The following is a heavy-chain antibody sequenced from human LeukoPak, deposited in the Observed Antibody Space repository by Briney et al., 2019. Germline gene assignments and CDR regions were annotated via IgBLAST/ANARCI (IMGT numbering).Heavy chain of an antibody. CDR3: ARFYGGNTY. CDR1: GGSISSSSYY. Sequence: SSETLFLTCIVSGGSISSSSYYWGWIRQPPGKGLEWIGSIYYSGSTYYNPSLKSRVTISVDTSKNQFSLKLSSVTAADTAVYYCARFYGGNTYWGQGTLVTVSS. V-gene: IGHV4-39*07. J-gene: IGHJ4*02. D-gene: IGHD4-23*01. CDR2: IYYSGST.